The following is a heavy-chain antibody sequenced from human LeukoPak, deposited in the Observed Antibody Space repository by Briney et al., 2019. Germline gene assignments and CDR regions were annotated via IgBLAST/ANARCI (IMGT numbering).Heavy chain of an antibody. V-gene: IGHV6-1*01. D-gene: IGHD4-23*01. CDR1: GDSVFSYSAA. J-gene: IGHJ3*02. Sequence: SQTLSHTCAISGDSVFSYSAAWSWIRQSPSRRLEWLGRTYYRSKWYNDYAVSVKSRITINPDTSKNQFSLQLTSVTPEDTAVYYCARSGGHDAFDIWGQGTMVTVSS. CDR3: ARSGGHDAFDI. CDR2: TYYRSKWYN.